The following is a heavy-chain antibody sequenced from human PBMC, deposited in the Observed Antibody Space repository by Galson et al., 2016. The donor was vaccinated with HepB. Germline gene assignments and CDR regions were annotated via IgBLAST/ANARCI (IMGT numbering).Heavy chain of an antibody. CDR2: IYSGGNT. CDR1: GFAVSSNY. Sequence: SLRLSCAASGFAVSSNYMSWVRQAPGKGLEWVSVIYSGGNTFYTDSVKGRFTISRDNSKNTLYLQMNSLRVEDTAVYYCVRSSSFNWNYDYCFDYWGQGTLVTVSS. CDR3: VRSSSFNWNYDYCFDY. V-gene: IGHV3-53*01. J-gene: IGHJ4*02. D-gene: IGHD1-7*01.